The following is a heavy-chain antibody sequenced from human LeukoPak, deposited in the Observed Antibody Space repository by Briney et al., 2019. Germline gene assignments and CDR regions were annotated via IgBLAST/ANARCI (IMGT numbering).Heavy chain of an antibody. D-gene: IGHD6-19*01. CDR1: GFTFDDYA. Sequence: GGSLRLSCAASGFTFDDYAMHWVRQAPGKGLEWVSGISWNSGSIGYADSVKGRFTISRDNAKNSLYLQMNSLRAEDTALYYCARGGLTVAGTPFDYWGQGTLVTVSS. CDR3: ARGGLTVAGTPFDY. CDR2: ISWNSGSI. J-gene: IGHJ4*02. V-gene: IGHV3-9*01.